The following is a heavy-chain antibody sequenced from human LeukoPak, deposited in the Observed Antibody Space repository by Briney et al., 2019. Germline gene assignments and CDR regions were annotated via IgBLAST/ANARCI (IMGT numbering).Heavy chain of an antibody. CDR1: GFTFDDYG. V-gene: IGHV3-48*01. CDR2: ISSGSSPI. Sequence: GGSLRLSCAASGFTFDDYGMNWVRQAPGKGLEWVSYISSGSSPIYYADSLRGRFTISRDNAKNSLFLQMNSLRAEDTAVYYCAREPSGVLGLDCWGQGTLVTVSS. CDR3: AREPSGVLGLDC. D-gene: IGHD3-10*01. J-gene: IGHJ4*02.